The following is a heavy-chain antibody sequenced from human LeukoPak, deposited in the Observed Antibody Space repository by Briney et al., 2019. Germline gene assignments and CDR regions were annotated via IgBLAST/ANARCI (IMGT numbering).Heavy chain of an antibody. CDR1: GFTVITND. D-gene: IGHD1-14*01. J-gene: IGHJ4*02. Sequence: GRSLRLSCAASGFTVITNDMTWVRQAPGKGLEWVSVLYSDGNTKYADSVQGRFTISRDNSKNTLYLEMNSLSPDDTAVYYCARGVEPLATNTLAYWGQGTLVTVSS. CDR2: LYSDGNT. V-gene: IGHV3-53*01. CDR3: ARGVEPLATNTLAY.